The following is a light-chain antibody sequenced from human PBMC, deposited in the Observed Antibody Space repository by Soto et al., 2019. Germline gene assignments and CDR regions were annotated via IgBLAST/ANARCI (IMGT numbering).Light chain of an antibody. J-gene: IGKJ4*01. CDR3: QQYESYSQLT. CDR1: QSISNR. CDR2: DAS. V-gene: IGKV1-5*01. Sequence: DIQMTQSPSTLSASVGAGVTITCLASQSISNRLAGYQQRPGKAPKYLIYDASTLDSGAPSRFSGSGTGTDFTLTLSSLQPHDYETYFCQQYESYSQLTFGGGTKVDIK.